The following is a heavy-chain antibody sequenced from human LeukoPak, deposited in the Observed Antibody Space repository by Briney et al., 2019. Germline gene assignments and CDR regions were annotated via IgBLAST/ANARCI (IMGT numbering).Heavy chain of an antibody. Sequence: GGSLRLSCAASGFTFSSYNMNSVRRAPGKGLEWVSSISSSSSYIYYADSVKGRFTISRDNAKNSLFLQMNSLRAEDTAMYYCARDLPTVTTLLPSLSYFDYWGQGTLVTVSS. J-gene: IGHJ4*02. V-gene: IGHV3-21*01. CDR3: ARDLPTVTTLLPSLSYFDY. D-gene: IGHD4-17*01. CDR2: ISSSSSYI. CDR1: GFTFSSYN.